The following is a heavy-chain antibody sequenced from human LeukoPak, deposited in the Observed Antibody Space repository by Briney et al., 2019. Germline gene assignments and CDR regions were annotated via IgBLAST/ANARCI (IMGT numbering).Heavy chain of an antibody. CDR1: GGSISSGDFP. V-gene: IGHV4-30-2*01. D-gene: IGHD3-10*01. J-gene: IGHJ4*02. CDR2: IFHTGHT. Sequence: TLSLTCAVSGGSISSGDFPWSWIRQPPGKGLEWIGYIFHTGHTSYNPSLKSRVTISVDMSKNQLSLRLTSVTAADTAVYYCARGFYGAGSHFDYWGRGTLVTVSS. CDR3: ARGFYGAGSHFDY.